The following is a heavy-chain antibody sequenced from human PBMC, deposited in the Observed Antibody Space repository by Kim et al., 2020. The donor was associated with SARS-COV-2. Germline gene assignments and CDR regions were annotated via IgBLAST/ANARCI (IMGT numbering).Heavy chain of an antibody. D-gene: IGHD3-10*01. CDR1: GITFSNSG. CDR3: ARDKGKVYLDY. V-gene: IGHV3-48*02. CDR2: ITTSNDL. Sequence: GGSLRLSCAVSGITFSNSGMHWVRQAPGKGLEWLSFITTSNDLYYSDSVKGRFTVSRDNARSSLYLQMNSLRDEDTAVYYCARDKGKVYLDYWGQGTLVTVSS. J-gene: IGHJ4*02.